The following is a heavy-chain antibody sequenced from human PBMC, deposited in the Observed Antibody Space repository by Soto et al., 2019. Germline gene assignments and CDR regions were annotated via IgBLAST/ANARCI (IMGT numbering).Heavy chain of an antibody. Sequence: ASVKVSCKASGYTFTSYAMHWVRQAPGQRLEWMGWINAGNGNTKYSQKFQGRVTITRDASASTAYMELSSLRSEDTAVYYCARPIAAAGRGYYFDYWGQGTLVTVSS. CDR2: INAGNGNT. J-gene: IGHJ4*02. CDR3: ARPIAAAGRGYYFDY. D-gene: IGHD6-13*01. V-gene: IGHV1-3*01. CDR1: GYTFTSYA.